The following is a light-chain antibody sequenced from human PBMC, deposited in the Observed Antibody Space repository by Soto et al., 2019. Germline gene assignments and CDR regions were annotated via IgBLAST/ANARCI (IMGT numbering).Light chain of an antibody. V-gene: IGKV1-5*03. CDR1: QSISTW. Sequence: DIQMTQSPSTLSASVGDGVTITCRASQSISTWLAWYQQKPGKAPKLLIYKASRLEGGVPSRFSGSGSRTDFNITISSLQPDDFATYYCQQYNSYPLTFGGGTTVEIK. J-gene: IGKJ4*01. CDR2: KAS. CDR3: QQYNSYPLT.